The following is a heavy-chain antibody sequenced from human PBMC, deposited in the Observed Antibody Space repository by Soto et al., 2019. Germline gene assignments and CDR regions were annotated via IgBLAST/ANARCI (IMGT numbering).Heavy chain of an antibody. CDR2: ISGSGGST. J-gene: IGHJ6*02. Sequence: GGSLRLSCAASGFTFSSYAMSWVRQAPGKGLEWVSAISGSGGSTYYADSVKGRFTISRDNSKNTLYLQMNSLRAEDTAVYYYAKDSREGVPAPTDVWGQGTTVTVSS. D-gene: IGHD2-2*01. V-gene: IGHV3-23*01. CDR1: GFTFSSYA. CDR3: AKDSREGVPAPTDV.